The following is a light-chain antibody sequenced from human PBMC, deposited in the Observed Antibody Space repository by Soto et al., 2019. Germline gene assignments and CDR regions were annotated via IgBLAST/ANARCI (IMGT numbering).Light chain of an antibody. CDR3: QQYSGPPYT. J-gene: IGKJ2*01. CDR2: RAS. V-gene: IGKV3-20*01. CDR1: QGVDGDS. Sequence: EIVLTQSPGTLSLSPGEGVTLSCRASQGVDGDSLAWYQHKPGQAPRLLIFRASSRAAGIPDRFSGSGSGTDFTLTVSRLEPEDFAVYYCQQYSGPPYTFGQGTKVDIK.